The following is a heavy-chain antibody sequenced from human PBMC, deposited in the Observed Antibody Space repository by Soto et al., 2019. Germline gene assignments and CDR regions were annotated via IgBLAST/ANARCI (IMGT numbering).Heavy chain of an antibody. CDR2: IDGAAGHT. CDR1: GFMFGDYA. D-gene: IGHD6-19*01. CDR3: VKKEWLHWPPDAFDV. Sequence: GGSLRLSCAASGFMFGDYAMAWVRQALGKGLEWVSAIDGAAGHTYYADSVNGRFTVSRDNSKDTLFLHMSSLRAEDTAVYYCVKKEWLHWPPDAFDVWGQGTMVTSSS. V-gene: IGHV3-23*01. J-gene: IGHJ3*01.